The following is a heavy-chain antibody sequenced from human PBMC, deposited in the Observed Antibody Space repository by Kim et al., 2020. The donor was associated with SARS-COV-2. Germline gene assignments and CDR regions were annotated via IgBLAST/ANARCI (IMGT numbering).Heavy chain of an antibody. Sequence: GGSLRLSCAASGFTVSGNYMSWVRQAPGKGLEWVSVIYSGGSTYYADSVKGRFTISRDNSKNTLYLQMNSLRDEDTAVYYCARETSSGYYSGRDWGQGTLVTVSS. CDR2: IYSGGST. D-gene: IGHD3-22*01. CDR1: GFTVSGNY. V-gene: IGHV3-53*01. J-gene: IGHJ4*02. CDR3: ARETSSGYYSGRD.